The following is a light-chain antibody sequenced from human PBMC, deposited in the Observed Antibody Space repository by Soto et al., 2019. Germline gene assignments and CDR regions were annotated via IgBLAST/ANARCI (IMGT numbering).Light chain of an antibody. J-gene: IGKJ2*01. CDR1: RSVPSAY. CDR2: GAS. CDR3: QQLGASQSI. Sequence: DIVLTQSPATLSLSPGERATLSCRASRSVPSAYLAWSQHKPGQAPRLLIFGASNRATGIPDRFSGSGSGKDFTLTISRLKPEVFAFYYCQQLGASQSIFGRGTRLEIK. V-gene: IGKV3-20*01.